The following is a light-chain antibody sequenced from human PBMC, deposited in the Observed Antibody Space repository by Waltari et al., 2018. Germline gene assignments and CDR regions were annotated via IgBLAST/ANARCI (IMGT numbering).Light chain of an antibody. J-gene: IGLJ3*02. CDR1: SSNIGSNY. CDR2: TNK. V-gene: IGLV1-47*01. Sequence: QSVLTQPPSASGTPGQKVTISCNGSSSNIGSNYVYWYQQLPGTAPKLLIFTNKQRPAGVPYRFSDSKSGTSASLAINGLRSEDEADYYCAAWDDSLSGLVLGGGTKVTVL. CDR3: AAWDDSLSGLV.